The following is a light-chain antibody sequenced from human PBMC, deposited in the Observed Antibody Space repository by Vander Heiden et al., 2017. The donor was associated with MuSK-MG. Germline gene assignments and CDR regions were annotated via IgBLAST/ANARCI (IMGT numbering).Light chain of an antibody. CDR1: QSISSY. Sequence: DIQMTQSPTSLSASVGDRVTITCRASQSISSYLNWYQQKPGKAPKLLIYAASSLQSGVPSRFSGRGSGTDFTLTISSLQPEDFATYYCQKSDGTPRTFGQGTKVEIK. V-gene: IGKV1-39*01. J-gene: IGKJ1*01. CDR3: QKSDGTPRT. CDR2: AAS.